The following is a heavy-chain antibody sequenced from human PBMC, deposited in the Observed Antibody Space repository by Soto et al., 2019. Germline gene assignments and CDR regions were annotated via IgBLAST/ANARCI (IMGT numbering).Heavy chain of an antibody. CDR1: GFTFSSYG. Sequence: QVQLVESGGGVVQPGRSLRLSCAASGFTFSSYGMHWVRQAPGKGLEWVAVIWYDGSNKYYADSVKGRFTISRDNSKNPQYLQMKRRRAEDTAVYYCARGSHDYGDYVLDYWGQGTLVTVSS. V-gene: IGHV3-33*01. D-gene: IGHD4-17*01. CDR3: ARGSHDYGDYVLDY. J-gene: IGHJ4*02. CDR2: IWYDGSNK.